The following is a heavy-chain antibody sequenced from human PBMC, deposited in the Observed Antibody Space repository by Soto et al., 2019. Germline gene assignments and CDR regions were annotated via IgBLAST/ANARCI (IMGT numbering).Heavy chain of an antibody. J-gene: IGHJ6*02. CDR2: IRSKSYGGTT. V-gene: IGHV3-49*04. CDR1: GFTFGDYG. D-gene: IGHD6-19*01. Sequence: SLRLSCTGSGFTFGDYGMTWVRQAPGKGLEWVGFIRSKSYGGTTEYAASVKGRLTIARDDSKSIAYLQMNRLTSEDTGVYYCARSPGHSNGRGRGPDYYHGMDVWGQGTPVTVSS. CDR3: ARSPGHSNGRGRGPDYYHGMDV.